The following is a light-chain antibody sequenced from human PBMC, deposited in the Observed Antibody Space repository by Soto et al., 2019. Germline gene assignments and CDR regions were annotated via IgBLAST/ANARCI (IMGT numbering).Light chain of an antibody. CDR2: AAS. CDR3: QQSYSTPFS. V-gene: IGKV1-39*01. J-gene: IGKJ3*01. CDR1: QSISTY. Sequence: DIQMTQSPSSLSASVGDRVTITCRASQSISTYLNWYQQKAGKAPKVMIHAASSLQSGVPSRLSGSGSGTDFILIIRSLQPEDFGTYYGQQSYSTPFSFAPGTKVDIK.